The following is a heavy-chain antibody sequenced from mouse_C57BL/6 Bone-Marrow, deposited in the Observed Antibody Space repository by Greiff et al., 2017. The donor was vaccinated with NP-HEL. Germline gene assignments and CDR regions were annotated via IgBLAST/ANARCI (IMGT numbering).Heavy chain of an antibody. J-gene: IGHJ2*01. Sequence: QVQLQQPGAELVRPGTSVKLSCKASGYTFTSYWMHWVKQRPGQGLEWIGVIDPSDSYTNYNQKLKGKATLTVDTSSSTADMQLSSLTSADSAVYYCARGNYGSREAFDYWGQGTTLTVSS. CDR3: ARGNYGSREAFDY. CDR1: GYTFTSYW. CDR2: IDPSDSYT. V-gene: IGHV1-59*01. D-gene: IGHD1-1*01.